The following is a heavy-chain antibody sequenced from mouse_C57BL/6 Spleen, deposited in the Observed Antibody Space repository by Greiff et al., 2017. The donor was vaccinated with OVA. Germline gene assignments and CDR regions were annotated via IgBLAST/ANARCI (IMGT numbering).Heavy chain of an antibody. J-gene: IGHJ3*01. CDR1: GYTFTSYW. D-gene: IGHD4-1*01. CDR2: IDTSDSET. V-gene: IGHV1-52*01. CDR3: ARSANWDVRFAY. Sequence: VQLQQPGAELVRPGSSVKLSCKASGYTFTSYWMHWVKQRPIQGLEWIGNIDTSDSETHYNQKFKDKATLTVDKSSSTAYMQLSSLTSEDSAVYYCARSANWDVRFAYWGQGTLVTVSA.